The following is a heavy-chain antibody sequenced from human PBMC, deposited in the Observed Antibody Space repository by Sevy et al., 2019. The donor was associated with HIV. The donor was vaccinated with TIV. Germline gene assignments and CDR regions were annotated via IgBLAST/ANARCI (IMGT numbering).Heavy chain of an antibody. CDR1: GGSISSYY. CDR2: IYYIGST. CDR3: ASMLSLGELSLGFDP. J-gene: IGHJ5*02. V-gene: IGHV4-59*01. Sequence: SETLSLTCTVSGGSISSYYWSWIRQPPGKGLEWIGYIYYIGSTNYNPSLKSRVTISVDTSKNQFSLKLSSVTAADTAVYYCASMLSLGELSLGFDPWGQGTLVTVSS. D-gene: IGHD3-16*02.